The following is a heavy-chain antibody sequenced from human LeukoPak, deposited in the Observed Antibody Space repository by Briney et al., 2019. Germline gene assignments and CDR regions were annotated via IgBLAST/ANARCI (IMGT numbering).Heavy chain of an antibody. CDR1: GYSFTSYW. J-gene: IGHJ5*02. D-gene: IGHD3-10*01. CDR3: ARRGGWFGELFNWFDP. CDR2: IYPGDSDT. Sequence: GESLKISCKGSGYSFTSYWIGWVRQMPGKGLEWMGIIYPGDSDTRYSPSFQGQVTISADKSISTAYLQWSSLKASDTAMYYCARRGGWFGELFNWFDPWGQGTLVIVSS. V-gene: IGHV5-51*01.